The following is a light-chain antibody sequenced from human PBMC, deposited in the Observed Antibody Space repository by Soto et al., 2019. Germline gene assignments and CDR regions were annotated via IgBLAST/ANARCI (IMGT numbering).Light chain of an antibody. J-gene: IGLJ2*01. CDR2: SNN. Sequence: QSVLTQPPSASGTPGQSVTVSCSGSSSNIGSNTVTWYQQLPGTPPILLLYSNNLRSSGVPDRFSGSRSGTSASLAIAGLQTEDEADYYCQSYDITLLGLIFGVGTKLTVL. CDR1: SSNIGSNT. CDR3: QSYDITLLGLI. V-gene: IGLV1-44*01.